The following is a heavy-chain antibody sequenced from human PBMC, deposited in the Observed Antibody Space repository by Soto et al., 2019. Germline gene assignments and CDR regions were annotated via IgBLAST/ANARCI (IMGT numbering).Heavy chain of an antibody. CDR3: ARIPASTGTSWLDP. V-gene: IGHV1-18*04. D-gene: IGHD1-7*01. CDR1: SFTFTNYG. Sequence: ASVKFSCTAPSFTFTNYGITWVRQAPGEGLEWRGWIRGYNLHTTYAQKVHGRVTMTTDTSTSTAYMELRSLRSDDKAVFSCARIPASTGTSWLDPWGQGTLVTVSS. CDR2: IRGYNLHT. J-gene: IGHJ5*02.